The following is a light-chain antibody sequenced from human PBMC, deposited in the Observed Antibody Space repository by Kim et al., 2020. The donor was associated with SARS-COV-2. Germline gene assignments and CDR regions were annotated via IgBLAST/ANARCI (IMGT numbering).Light chain of an antibody. CDR1: QSVDNW. V-gene: IGKV1-5*01. J-gene: IGKJ1*01. CDR3: QQYDTKRT. CDR2: DAS. Sequence: SASVGDRVTITCRASQSVDNWVAWYQQKSGKAPKLRIFDASTLESGVPSRFSGSGSGTEFTLTISRLDPDDFATYYCQQYDTKRTFGQGTKVDIK.